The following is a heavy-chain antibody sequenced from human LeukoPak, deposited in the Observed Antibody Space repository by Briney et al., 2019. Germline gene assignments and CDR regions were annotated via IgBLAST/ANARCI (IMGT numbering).Heavy chain of an antibody. V-gene: IGHV3-33*01. CDR1: GFTFSNYG. CDR3: AREDLVGAIDY. J-gene: IGHJ4*02. CDR2: IRYDGSNK. D-gene: IGHD1-26*01. Sequence: GGSLRLSCAASGFTFSNYGMHWVRQAPGKGLAWVAFIRYDGSNKSYADSVKGRFTISRDNSKNTQYLQMNSLRVEDTATYYCAREDLVGAIDYWGQGTLVTVSS.